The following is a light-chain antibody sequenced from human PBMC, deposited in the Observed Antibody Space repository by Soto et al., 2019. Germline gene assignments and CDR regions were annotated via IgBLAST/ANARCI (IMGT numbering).Light chain of an antibody. CDR3: MQALQTPPYT. Sequence: DLVMTQSPLSLLVTPGEPASISCRSSQSLLHSNGYNYLDWYLQKPGQSPQLLIYLGSNRASGVPDRFSGSGSGTDFTLKISRVEAEDVGVYYCMQALQTPPYTFGQGTKLEIK. CDR2: LGS. J-gene: IGKJ2*01. V-gene: IGKV2-28*01. CDR1: QSLLHSNGYNY.